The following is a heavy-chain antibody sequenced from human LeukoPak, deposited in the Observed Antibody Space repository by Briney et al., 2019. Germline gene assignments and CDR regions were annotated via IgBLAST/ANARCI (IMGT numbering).Heavy chain of an antibody. CDR1: GFTFSSYS. V-gene: IGHV3-21*01. Sequence: GSLRHSCAASGFTFSSYSVNWVRQAPGKGLEWVSSISERSSYIYYADSLKGRFTISRDNAKNSLYLQMNSLRAEDTAVYYCARSTRRKNDAFDFWGQGTGVTV. CDR3: ARSTRRKNDAFDF. J-gene: IGHJ3*01. CDR2: ISERSSYI.